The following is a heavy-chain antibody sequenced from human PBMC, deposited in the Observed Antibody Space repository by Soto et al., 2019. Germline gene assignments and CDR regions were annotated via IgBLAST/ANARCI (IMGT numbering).Heavy chain of an antibody. CDR3: AFQYNTRCHGMDV. CDR1: GYSFTNYW. Sequence: GESLKISCKGSGYSFTNYWISWVRQMPGKGLEWMGRIDPSDSYTNYSPSFQGHVTISADKSISTAYLQWSSLKASDTAMYYCAFQYNTRCHGMDVWGQGTTVTVAS. J-gene: IGHJ6*02. D-gene: IGHD1-20*01. CDR2: IDPSDSYT. V-gene: IGHV5-10-1*01.